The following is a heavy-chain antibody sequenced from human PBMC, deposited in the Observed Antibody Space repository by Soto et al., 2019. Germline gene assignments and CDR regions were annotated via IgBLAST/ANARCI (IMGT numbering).Heavy chain of an antibody. CDR3: ARDGNGRTSIVVVPAAINGAFDY. CDR1: GYTFTSYY. V-gene: IGHV1-46*03. J-gene: IGHJ4*02. D-gene: IGHD2-2*01. Sequence: ASVKVSCKASGYTFTSYYMHWVRQAPGQGLEWMGIINPSGGSTSYAQKFQGRVTMTRDTSTSTVYMELSSLRSEDTAVYHCARDGNGRTSIVVVPAAINGAFDYWGQGTLVTVSS. CDR2: INPSGGST.